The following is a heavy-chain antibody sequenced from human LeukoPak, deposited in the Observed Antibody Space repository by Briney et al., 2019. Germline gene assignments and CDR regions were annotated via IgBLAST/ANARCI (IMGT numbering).Heavy chain of an antibody. D-gene: IGHD4-11*01. Sequence: GGSLRLSCAASGFTFSSYSMNWVRQAPGKGLEWVANIKQDGSEKYYVDSVKGRFTISRDNAKNSLYLQMNSLRAEDTAVYYCARETVTGPYYFDYWGQGTLVTVSS. J-gene: IGHJ4*02. V-gene: IGHV3-7*01. CDR2: IKQDGSEK. CDR1: GFTFSSYS. CDR3: ARETVTGPYYFDY.